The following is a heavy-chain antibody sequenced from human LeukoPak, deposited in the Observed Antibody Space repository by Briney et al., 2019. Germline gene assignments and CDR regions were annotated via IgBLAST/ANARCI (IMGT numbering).Heavy chain of an antibody. J-gene: IGHJ6*02. CDR2: ISGSGGST. CDR1: GFTFSSYA. V-gene: IGHV3-23*01. Sequence: GGSLRLSCAASGFTFSSYAMSWVRQAPGKGLEWVSAISGSGGSTYYADSVKGRFTISRDNSKNMLYLQMNSLRAEDTAVYYCAKFVGRPYYYGMDVWGQETTVTVSS. D-gene: IGHD2-15*01. CDR3: AKFVGRPYYYGMDV.